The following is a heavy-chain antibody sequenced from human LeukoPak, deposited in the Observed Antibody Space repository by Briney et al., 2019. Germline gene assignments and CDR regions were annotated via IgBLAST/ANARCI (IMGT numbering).Heavy chain of an antibody. CDR1: GGSISSSSYY. D-gene: IGHD2-15*01. Sequence: SETLSLTCTVSGGSISSSSYYWGWIRQPPGKGLEWIGSIYFSGTTYYNPSLQSRVTISVDTAKNHFSLKLSSVTAADTATYYCARDAHCTGIACYSPYNWFDPWGQGTLVTVSS. J-gene: IGHJ5*02. CDR3: ARDAHCTGIACYSPYNWFDP. CDR2: IYFSGTT. V-gene: IGHV4-39*07.